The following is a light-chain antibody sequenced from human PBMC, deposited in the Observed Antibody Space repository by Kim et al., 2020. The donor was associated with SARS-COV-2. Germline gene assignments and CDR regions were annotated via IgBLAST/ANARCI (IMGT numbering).Light chain of an antibody. CDR3: QSYDITLSDSRV. Sequence: VTISCTGSSSNIGADYDVHWYQRVPGTAPKLLIYGNTNRPAGVPDRFSGSKSGTSASLAISGLLPEDEADYYCQSYDITLSDSRVFGGGTKLTVL. J-gene: IGLJ3*02. CDR1: SSNIGADYD. CDR2: GNT. V-gene: IGLV1-40*01.